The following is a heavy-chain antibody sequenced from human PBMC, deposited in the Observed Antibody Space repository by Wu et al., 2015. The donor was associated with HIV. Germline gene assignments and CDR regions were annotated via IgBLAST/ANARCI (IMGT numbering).Heavy chain of an antibody. CDR2: IIPIFGTA. D-gene: IGHD6-19*01. CDR3: ARGRGSSGWYRSAQDDAFDI. J-gene: IGHJ3*02. V-gene: IGHV1-69*05. CDR1: GGTFSSYA. Sequence: QVQLVQSGAEVKKPGSSVKVSCKASGGTFSSYAISWVRQAPGQGLEWMGGIIPIFGTANYAQKFQGRVTITTDESTSTAYMELSSLRSEDTAVYYCARGRGSSGWYRSAQDDAFDIWGQGDNGHRLF.